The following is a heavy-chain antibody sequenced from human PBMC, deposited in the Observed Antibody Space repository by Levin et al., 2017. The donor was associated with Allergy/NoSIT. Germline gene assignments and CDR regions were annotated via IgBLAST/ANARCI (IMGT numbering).Heavy chain of an antibody. V-gene: IGHV4-34*01. CDR3: ARVSMSSGNLFDY. CDR1: GGSFSGYY. J-gene: IGHJ4*02. Sequence: PSETLSLTCAVYGGSFSGYYWSWIRQPPGKGLEWIGEINHSGSTNYNPSLKSRVTISVDTSKNQFSLKLSSVTAADTAVYYCARVSMSSGNLFDYWGQGTLVTVSS. CDR2: INHSGST. D-gene: IGHD3-22*01.